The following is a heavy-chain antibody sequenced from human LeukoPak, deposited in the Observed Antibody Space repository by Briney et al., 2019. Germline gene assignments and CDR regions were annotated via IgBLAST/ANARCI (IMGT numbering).Heavy chain of an antibody. V-gene: IGHV4-59*12. D-gene: IGHD3-22*01. Sequence: PGGSLRLSCAASGFTFSDYYMNWIRQPPGKALEWIGNIFYSGSTYYSPSLKSRVTISLDTSRNQFSLKLNSVTAADTAVYYCAKSNGYGLIDIWGQGTMVTVSS. CDR2: IFYSGST. J-gene: IGHJ3*02. CDR3: AKSNGYGLIDI. CDR1: GFTFSDYY.